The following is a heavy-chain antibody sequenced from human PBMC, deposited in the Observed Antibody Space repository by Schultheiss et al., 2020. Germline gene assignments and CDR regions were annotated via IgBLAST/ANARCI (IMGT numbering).Heavy chain of an antibody. CDR2: ISAYNGNT. D-gene: IGHD3-10*01. CDR1: GYTFTSYG. V-gene: IGHV1-18*01. Sequence: ASVKVSCKASGYTFTSYGISWVRQAPGQGLEWMGWISAYNGNTNYAQKLQGRVTMTRNTSISTAYMELSSLRSEDTAVYYCARGLYYYGSGSYYWGNWFDPWGQGTLVTVSS. J-gene: IGHJ5*02. CDR3: ARGLYYYGSGSYYWGNWFDP.